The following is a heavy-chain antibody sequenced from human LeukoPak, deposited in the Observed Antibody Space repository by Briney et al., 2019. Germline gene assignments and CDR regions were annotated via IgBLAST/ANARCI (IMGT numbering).Heavy chain of an antibody. Sequence: SETLSLTCTVSGGSISSYYWSWIRQPAGKGLEWIGRIYTSGSTNYNPSLKSRVTMSVDTSKNQFSLKLSSVTAADTAVYYCAREIWEYSYGYYYYYGMDVWGQGTTVTVSS. CDR1: GGSISSYY. CDR2: IYTSGST. V-gene: IGHV4-4*07. J-gene: IGHJ6*02. D-gene: IGHD5-18*01. CDR3: AREIWEYSYGYYYYYGMDV.